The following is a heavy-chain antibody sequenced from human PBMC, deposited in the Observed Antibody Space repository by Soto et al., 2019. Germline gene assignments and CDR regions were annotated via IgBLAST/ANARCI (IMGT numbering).Heavy chain of an antibody. CDR3: AKTWDPELSLFDAFDI. CDR2: IYPGDSDT. D-gene: IGHD1-7*01. V-gene: IGHV5-51*01. J-gene: IGHJ3*02. CDR1: GYSFTSYW. Sequence: PGESLKISCKGSGYSFTSYWIGWVRQMPGKGLEWMGIIYPGDSDTRYSPSFQGQVTISADKSISTAYLQWSSLKASDTAMYYCAKTWDPELSLFDAFDIWGQGTMVTVS.